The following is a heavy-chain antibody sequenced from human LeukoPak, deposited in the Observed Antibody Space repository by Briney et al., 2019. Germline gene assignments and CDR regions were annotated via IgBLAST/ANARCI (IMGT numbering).Heavy chain of an antibody. CDR2: INSDGSWT. Sequence: GGSLRLSCAASGNYWMHWVRQAPGKGLVWVSHINSDGSWTSYADSVKGRFTISKDNAKNTVYLQMNSLRAEDTAVYHCVSFYETYWGRGTLVTVSS. CDR1: GNYW. J-gene: IGHJ4*02. V-gene: IGHV3-74*01. CDR3: VSFYETY. D-gene: IGHD2/OR15-2a*01.